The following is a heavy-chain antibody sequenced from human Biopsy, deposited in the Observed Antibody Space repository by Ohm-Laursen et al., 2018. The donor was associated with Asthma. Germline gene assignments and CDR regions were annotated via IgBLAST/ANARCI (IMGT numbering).Heavy chain of an antibody. J-gene: IGHJ4*02. CDR2: ISYDGSNK. D-gene: IGHD3-16*02. Sequence: SLRLSCSAAGFTVRSDAMHWVRQAPGKGLEWVAVISYDGSNKYYADSVKGRFTISRDNSKNTLYLQMNSLRAEDTAVYYCARDLHPTNHLGELSEGFDYWGQGTLVTVSS. CDR3: ARDLHPTNHLGELSEGFDY. CDR1: GFTVRSDA. V-gene: IGHV3-30-3*01.